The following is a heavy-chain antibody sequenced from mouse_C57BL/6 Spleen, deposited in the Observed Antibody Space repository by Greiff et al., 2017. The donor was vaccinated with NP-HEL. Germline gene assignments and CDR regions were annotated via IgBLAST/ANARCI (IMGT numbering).Heavy chain of an antibody. CDR1: GYTFTSYW. V-gene: IGHV1-72*01. D-gene: IGHD1-1*01. Sequence: QVHVKQPGAELVKPGASVKLSCKASGYTFTSYWMHWVKQRPGRGLAWIGRIDPNSGGTKYNEKFKSKATLTVDKPSSTAYMQLSSLTSEDSAVYYCANVGVVPYFDVWGTGTTVTVSS. CDR3: ANVGVVPYFDV. J-gene: IGHJ1*03. CDR2: IDPNSGGT.